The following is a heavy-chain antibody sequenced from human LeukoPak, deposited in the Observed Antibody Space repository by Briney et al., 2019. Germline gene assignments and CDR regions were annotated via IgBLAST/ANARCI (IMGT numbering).Heavy chain of an antibody. J-gene: IGHJ5*02. D-gene: IGHD3-22*01. CDR3: ARDWFRSGNGYYYDWFDP. CDR2: INPNSGGT. Sequence: ASVKVSCKASGYTFTGYYMHWVRQAPGQGLEWMGWINPNSGGTNYAQKFQGRVTMTRDTSISTAYMELSRLRSDDTAVYYCARDWFRSGNGYYYDWFDPWGQGTLVTVSS. CDR1: GYTFTGYY. V-gene: IGHV1-2*02.